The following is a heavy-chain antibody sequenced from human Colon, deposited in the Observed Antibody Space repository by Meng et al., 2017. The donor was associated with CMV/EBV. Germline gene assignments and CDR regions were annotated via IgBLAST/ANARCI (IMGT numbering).Heavy chain of an antibody. Sequence: QVQLQQLGGGLLKPSETRSLTCAVYGGSFSGYYWSWIRQPPGKGLEWIGEINHSGSTNYNPSLKSRVTISVDTSKNQFSLKLSSVTAADTAVYYCARGLYGSGRHQIDYWGQGTLVTVSS. CDR3: ARGLYGSGRHQIDY. CDR2: INHSGST. CDR1: GGSFSGYY. D-gene: IGHD3-10*01. V-gene: IGHV4-34*01. J-gene: IGHJ4*02.